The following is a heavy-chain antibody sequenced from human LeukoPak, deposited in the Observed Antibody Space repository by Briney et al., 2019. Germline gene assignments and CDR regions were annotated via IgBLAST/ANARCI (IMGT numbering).Heavy chain of an antibody. CDR3: ARHTYARPFDS. CDR1: GGSISSSY. Sequence: SETLSLTCAVSGGSISSSYWSWIRQPPGKGLEWIGYIYYTGNTSYNPSLKSRVTISIDTSKNQFSLNVNSVTAADTAVYYCARHTYARPFDSWGQGTLVTVSS. V-gene: IGHV4-59*08. D-gene: IGHD6-6*01. CDR2: IYYTGNT. J-gene: IGHJ4*02.